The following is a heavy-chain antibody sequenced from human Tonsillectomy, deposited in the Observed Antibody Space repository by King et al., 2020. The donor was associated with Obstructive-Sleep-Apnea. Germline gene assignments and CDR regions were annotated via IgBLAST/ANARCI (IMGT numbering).Heavy chain of an antibody. CDR3: AAIVTTKYAY. J-gene: IGHJ4*02. V-gene: IGHV5-51*01. D-gene: IGHD4-17*01. Sequence: VQLVESGAEVKKPGESLKISCKASGYSFTSHWIAWVRQMPGESLEWMGIIYPGGSDTRYSPSFQGQVTISADKSISTAYLQWSSLKASDTAMYYCAAIVTTKYAYWGQGTLVTVSS. CDR2: IYPGGSDT. CDR1: GYSFTSHW.